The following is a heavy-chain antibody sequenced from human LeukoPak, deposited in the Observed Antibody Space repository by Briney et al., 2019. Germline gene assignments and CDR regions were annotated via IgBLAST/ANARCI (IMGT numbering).Heavy chain of an antibody. CDR2: IIPIFGTA. V-gene: IGHV1-69*05. Sequence: ASVKVSCKASGGTFSSYAISWVRQAPGQGLEWMGGIIPIFGTANYAQRFQGRVTITTDESTSTAYMELSSLRSEDTAVYYCARAPTGGGYYYYMDVWGKGTTVTVSS. D-gene: IGHD3-16*01. CDR3: ARAPTGGGYYYYMDV. CDR1: GGTFSSYA. J-gene: IGHJ6*03.